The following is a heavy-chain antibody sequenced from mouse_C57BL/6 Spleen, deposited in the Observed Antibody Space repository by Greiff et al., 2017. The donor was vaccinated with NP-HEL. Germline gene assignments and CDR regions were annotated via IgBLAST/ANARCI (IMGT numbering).Heavy chain of an antibody. Sequence: VKLMESGPGLVQPSQSLSITCTVSGFSLTSYGVHWVRQSPGKGLEWLGVIWSGGSTDYNAAFISRLSISKDNSKSQVFFKMNSLQADDTAIYYCARNCYGSSYWYFDVWGTGTTVTVSS. J-gene: IGHJ1*03. V-gene: IGHV2-2*01. D-gene: IGHD1-1*01. CDR3: ARNCYGSSYWYFDV. CDR2: IWSGGST. CDR1: GFSLTSYG.